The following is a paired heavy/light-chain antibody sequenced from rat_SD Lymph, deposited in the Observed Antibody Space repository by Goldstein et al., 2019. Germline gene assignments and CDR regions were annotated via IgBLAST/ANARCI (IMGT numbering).Heavy chain of an antibody. J-gene: IGHJ1*01. CDR3: ARATDGYFDF. V-gene: IGHV1-31*01. CDR2: IYGGNGGT. Sequence: EVQLQQSGAELVKPGASVKLSCKTSGYTFSNYYMSWLKQMPGQNIEWIGNIYGGNGGTGYNQKFKGKATLTVDKSSSTAYMDLSSLTSEDSAVYFCARATDGYFDFWGPGTMVTVSS. CDR1: GYTFSNYY.
Light chain of an antibody. J-gene: IGKJ4*01. CDR1: QNINNY. CDR2: NAN. Sequence: IQMTQSPSLLSASVGDRVTLSCKAGQNINNYLAWYQQKLGEAPKLLIYNANSLQTGIPSRFSGSGSGTDYTLTISSLQPEDVATYFCQQYNSWTFTFGSGTKLEIK. CDR3: QQYNSWTFT. V-gene: IGKV22S2*01.